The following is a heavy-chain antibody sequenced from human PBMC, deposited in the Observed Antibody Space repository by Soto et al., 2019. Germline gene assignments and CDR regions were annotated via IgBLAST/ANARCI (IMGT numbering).Heavy chain of an antibody. J-gene: IGHJ4*02. CDR1: GFTFSSYG. CDR2: ISYDGSNK. V-gene: IGHV3-30*18. D-gene: IGHD1-26*01. Sequence: GSLRLSCAASGFTFSSYGMHWVRQAPGKGLEWVAVISYDGSNKYYADSVKGRFTISRDNSKNTLYLQMNSLRAEDTAVYYCAKGHPQIVGATYPPYDYWGQGTLVTVSS. CDR3: AKGHPQIVGATYPPYDY.